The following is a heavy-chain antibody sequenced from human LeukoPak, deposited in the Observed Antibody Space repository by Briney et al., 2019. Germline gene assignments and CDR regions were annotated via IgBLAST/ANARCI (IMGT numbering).Heavy chain of an antibody. Sequence: ASVEVSRKASGYTFTGYYMHWVRQAPGQGLEWMGWINPNSGGTNYAQKFQGRVTMTRDTSISTAYMELSRLRSDDTAVYYCARDHGYSSSFFLPKNWFDPWGQGTLVTVSS. CDR1: GYTFTGYY. V-gene: IGHV1-2*02. D-gene: IGHD6-13*01. CDR2: INPNSGGT. J-gene: IGHJ5*02. CDR3: ARDHGYSSSFFLPKNWFDP.